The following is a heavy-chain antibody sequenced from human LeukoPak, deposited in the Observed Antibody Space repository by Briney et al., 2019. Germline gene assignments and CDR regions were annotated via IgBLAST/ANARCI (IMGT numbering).Heavy chain of an antibody. CDR2: IIPIFGTA. CDR1: GGTFISYA. V-gene: IGHV1-69*13. Sequence: ASVKVSCKASGGTFISYAINWVRQAPGQGLEWMGGIIPIFGTANYAQKFQGRVTITADEPTSTASMELSSLRFEDTAVYFCARDYYLGAYGMDVWGQGTTVTVSS. J-gene: IGHJ6*02. CDR3: ARDYYLGAYGMDV. D-gene: IGHD3-22*01.